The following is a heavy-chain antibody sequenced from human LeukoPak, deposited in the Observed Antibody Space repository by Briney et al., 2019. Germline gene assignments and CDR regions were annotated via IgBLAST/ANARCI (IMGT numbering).Heavy chain of an antibody. CDR3: ARGNGVVTAFDY. Sequence: PSETLSLTCTVSGGSISSGGYYWSWIRQPPGKGLEWIGEINHSGSTNYNPSLKSRVTISVDTSKNQFSLKLSSVTAADTAVYYCARGNGVVTAFDYWGQGTLVTVSS. CDR1: GGSISSGGYY. J-gene: IGHJ4*02. V-gene: IGHV4-39*07. CDR2: INHSGST. D-gene: IGHD3-3*01.